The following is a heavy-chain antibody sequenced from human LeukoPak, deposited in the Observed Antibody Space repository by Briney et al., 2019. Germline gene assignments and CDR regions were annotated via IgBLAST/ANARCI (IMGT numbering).Heavy chain of an antibody. J-gene: IGHJ6*03. CDR1: GGSISSSSDF. CDR3: ARRDYYYYYMDV. V-gene: IGHV4-39*01. Sequence: SETLSLTCTVSGGSISSSSDFWGCVRQPPGKGLEWIGSILYSGNTYYNPSLKSRVTISVDTSKNQFSLKLSSVTAADTAVYYCARRDYYYYYMDVWGKGTTVTVSS. CDR2: ILYSGNT.